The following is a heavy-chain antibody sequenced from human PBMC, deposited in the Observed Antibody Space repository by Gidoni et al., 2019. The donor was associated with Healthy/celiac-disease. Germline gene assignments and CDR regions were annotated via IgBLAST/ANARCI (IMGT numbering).Heavy chain of an antibody. Sequence: QVTLKESGPVLVKPTETLTLTCTVSGFSLSNARMGVSWIRQPPGKALEWLAHIFSNDEKSYSTSLKSRLTISKDTSKSQVVLTMTNMDPVDTATYYCARSIAVAGTTVYYYYGMDVWGQGTTVTVSS. D-gene: IGHD6-19*01. CDR3: ARSIAVAGTTVYYYYGMDV. CDR1: GFSLSNARMG. J-gene: IGHJ6*02. CDR2: IFSNDEK. V-gene: IGHV2-26*01.